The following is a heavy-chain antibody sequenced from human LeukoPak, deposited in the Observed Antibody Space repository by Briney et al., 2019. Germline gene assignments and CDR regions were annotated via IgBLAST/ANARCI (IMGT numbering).Heavy chain of an antibody. Sequence: PGRSLRLSCAASGFTFSSYAMHWVRQAPGKGLEWVAVISYDGSNKYYADSVKGRFTISRDNSKNTLYLQMNSLRAEDTAVYYCARSRVATITASFGMDVWGQGTTVTVSS. D-gene: IGHD5-24*01. CDR2: ISYDGSNK. V-gene: IGHV3-30*14. CDR3: ARSRVATITASFGMDV. CDR1: GFTFSSYA. J-gene: IGHJ6*02.